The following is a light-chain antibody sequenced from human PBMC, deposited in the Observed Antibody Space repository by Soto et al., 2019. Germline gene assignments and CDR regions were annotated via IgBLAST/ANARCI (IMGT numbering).Light chain of an antibody. J-gene: IGKJ2*01. CDR3: QQRYRTAYT. V-gene: IGKV1-39*01. CDR1: QSSSNY. CDR2: AAS. Sequence: DIQMTQSPSSLSASVGDRVTITCRASQSSSNYLNWYQQKPGRAPKLLIYAASNLQSGDPSRFSGSGSGTDFTITVSSLQPEDFATYYCQQRYRTAYTFGQGTKREIK.